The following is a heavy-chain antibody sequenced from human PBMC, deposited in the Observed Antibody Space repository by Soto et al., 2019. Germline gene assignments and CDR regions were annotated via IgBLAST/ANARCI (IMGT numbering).Heavy chain of an antibody. D-gene: IGHD2-2*01. V-gene: IGHV3-23*01. CDR2: VSCSGGST. Sequence: GGSLRLSCAASGFTFSSYAMSWVRKAPGKGLAWVSSVSCSGGSTYYAYSVKARFTISRENSKKTLYLKMNSMRAEDTAVYYCAKGIGSTSLIFNXWGQGTLVTVSX. CDR3: AKGIGSTSLIFNX. CDR1: GFTFSSYA. J-gene: IGHJ5*02.